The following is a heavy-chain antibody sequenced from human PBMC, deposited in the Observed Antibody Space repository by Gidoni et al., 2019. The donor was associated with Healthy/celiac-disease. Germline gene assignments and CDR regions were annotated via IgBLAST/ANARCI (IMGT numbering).Heavy chain of an antibody. CDR1: GGSISSSSYY. V-gene: IGHV4-39*07. CDR3: ARGPPGYCSGGSCYSGLDGMDV. Sequence: QLQLQESGPGLVKPSETLSLTCTVSGGSISSSSYYLGWGWIRQPPGKGLEWIGSSDYSGSTYYNPSLKSRVTISVDTSKNQFSLKLSSVPAADTAEYYCARGPPGYCSGGSCYSGLDGMDVWGQGTTVTVSS. D-gene: IGHD2-15*01. J-gene: IGHJ6*02. CDR2: SDYSGST.